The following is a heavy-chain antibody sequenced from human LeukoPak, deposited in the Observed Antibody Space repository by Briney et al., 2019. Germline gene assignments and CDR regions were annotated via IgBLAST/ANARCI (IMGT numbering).Heavy chain of an antibody. CDR1: GGSISNYY. CDR2: IYTSGST. V-gene: IGHV4-4*09. Sequence: PSETLSLTCTVSGGSISNYYWSWIRQPPGKGLEWIGYIYTSGSTNYNPSLKSRVTISVDTSRNQFSLKLTSVTAADTAVYYCARNGHMDVWGKGTTVTVSS. J-gene: IGHJ6*03. CDR3: ARNGHMDV.